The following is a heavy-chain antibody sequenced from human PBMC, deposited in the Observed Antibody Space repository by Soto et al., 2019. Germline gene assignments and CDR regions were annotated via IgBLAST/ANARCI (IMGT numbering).Heavy chain of an antibody. CDR3: ETVISSRDEYFDY. D-gene: IGHD2-2*01. J-gene: IGHJ4*02. Sequence: SETLSLTCAVSGDSISGSQWWSWVRLPPGKGLEWIGEISHTGTTNYNPSLKSRVTMSVDKPKNQFSLNLTSVTAADTAVYYCETVISSRDEYFDYWGQGTVVTVSS. V-gene: IGHV4-4*02. CDR1: GDSISGSQW. CDR2: ISHTGTT.